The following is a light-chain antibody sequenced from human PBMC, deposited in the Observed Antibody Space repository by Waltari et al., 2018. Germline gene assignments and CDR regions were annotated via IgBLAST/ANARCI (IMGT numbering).Light chain of an antibody. J-gene: IGLJ2*01. CDR1: NNHVSNQG. CDR2: RKN. CDR3: PAWDGSLIACA. V-gene: IGLV10-54*04. Sequence: QSSLTPPPPAASGVGQTTTRTSTGNNNHVSNQGTAWQQQPQGHPPKLLSYRKNNRPSGIPDKFSASRSRNTASLTITGLQPEDEAYYYCPAWDGSLIACAFGGGTKLTVL.